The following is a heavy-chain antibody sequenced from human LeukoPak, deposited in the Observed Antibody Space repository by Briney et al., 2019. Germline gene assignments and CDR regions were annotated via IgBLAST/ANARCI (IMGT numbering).Heavy chain of an antibody. D-gene: IGHD4-17*01. Sequence: ASVKVSCKASGYTFTSYGISWVRQAPGQGLEWRGWISAYNGNTNYAQKLQGRVTMTTDTSTSTAYMELRSLRSDDTAVYYCARTINYGDYESNWFDPWGQGTLVTVSS. CDR1: GYTFTSYG. V-gene: IGHV1-18*01. J-gene: IGHJ5*02. CDR2: ISAYNGNT. CDR3: ARTINYGDYESNWFDP.